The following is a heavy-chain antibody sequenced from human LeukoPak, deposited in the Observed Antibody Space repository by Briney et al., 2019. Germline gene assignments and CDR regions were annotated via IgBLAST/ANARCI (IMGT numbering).Heavy chain of an antibody. Sequence: GRSLRLSCAASGFTFSSYAMHWVRQAPGKGLEWVAVISYDGSNKYYADSVKGRFTISRDNSKNTLYLQMNSLRAEDTAVYYCAKGPRYGGFGNFDYWGQGTLVTVSS. CDR3: AKGPRYGGFGNFDY. CDR1: GFTFSSYA. J-gene: IGHJ4*02. V-gene: IGHV3-30*04. D-gene: IGHD1-26*01. CDR2: ISYDGSNK.